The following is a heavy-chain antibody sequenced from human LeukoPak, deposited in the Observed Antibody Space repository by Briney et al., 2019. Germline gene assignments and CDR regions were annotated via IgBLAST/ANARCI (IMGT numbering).Heavy chain of an antibody. D-gene: IGHD5-18*01. V-gene: IGHV4-59*08. J-gene: IGHJ4*02. Sequence: SETLSLTCTVSGGSISSYYWSWIRQPSGKGLEWIGYIYYSGSTNYNPSLKSRVTISVDTSKNQFSLKLSSVTAADTAVYYCARSEQLWPGDYWGQGTLVTVSS. CDR2: IYYSGST. CDR3: ARSEQLWPGDY. CDR1: GGSISSYY.